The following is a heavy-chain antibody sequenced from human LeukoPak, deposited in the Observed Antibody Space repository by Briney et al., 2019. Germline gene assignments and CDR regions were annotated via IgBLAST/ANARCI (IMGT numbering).Heavy chain of an antibody. CDR1: GYTFTGYY. Sequence: GASVKVSCKASGYTFTGYYMHWVRQAPGQGLEWMGWINPNSGGTNYAQKFQGRVTMTRDTSISTAYMELSRLRSEDTAVYYCARDLAEGYYGSGSYYARDYWGQGTLVTVSS. CDR2: INPNSGGT. V-gene: IGHV1-2*02. D-gene: IGHD3-10*01. J-gene: IGHJ4*02. CDR3: ARDLAEGYYGSGSYYARDY.